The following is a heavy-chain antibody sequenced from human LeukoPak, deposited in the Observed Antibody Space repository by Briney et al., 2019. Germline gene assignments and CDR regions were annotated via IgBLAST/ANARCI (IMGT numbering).Heavy chain of an antibody. CDR2: ISLTGST. V-gene: IGHV4-61*01. CDR3: ARVEYQLLGRYYYYGLDV. Sequence: PSETLSLTCTVSGGSVFSGSHYWSWIRQPPGKGLEWIGYISLTGSTNYNPSLKSRVTMLIDTSKNQFSLKLSSVTAADTAMYYCARVEYQLLGRYYYYGLDVWGQGTTVTVSS. CDR1: GGSVFSGSHY. D-gene: IGHD2-2*01. J-gene: IGHJ6*02.